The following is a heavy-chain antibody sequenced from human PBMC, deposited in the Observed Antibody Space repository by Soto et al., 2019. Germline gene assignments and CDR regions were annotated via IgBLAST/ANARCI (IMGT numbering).Heavy chain of an antibody. J-gene: IGHJ4*02. CDR2: MNPNSGNT. Sequence: ASVKVSCKASGYTFTSYDINWVRQATGQGLEWMGWMNPNSGNTGYAQKFQGRVTMTRNTSISTAYMELSSLRSEDTAVYYCARVPRYCSSTSDCFDDWGQGTLVTVSS. V-gene: IGHV1-8*01. CDR3: ARVPRYCSSTSDCFDD. D-gene: IGHD2-2*01. CDR1: GYTFTSYD.